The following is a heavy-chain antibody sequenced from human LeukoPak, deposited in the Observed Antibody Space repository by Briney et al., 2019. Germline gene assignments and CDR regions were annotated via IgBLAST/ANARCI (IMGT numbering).Heavy chain of an antibody. J-gene: IGHJ5*02. CDR2: ISYDGSNK. CDR3: AKRSGVGALYNWFDP. CDR1: GFTFSSYA. Sequence: PGGSLRLSCAASGFTFSSYAMHWVRQAPGKGLEWVAVISYDGSNKYYADSVKGRFTISRDNSKNTLYLQMNSLRAEDTAVYYCAKRSGVGALYNWFDPWGQGTLVTVSS. V-gene: IGHV3-30-3*02. D-gene: IGHD1-26*01.